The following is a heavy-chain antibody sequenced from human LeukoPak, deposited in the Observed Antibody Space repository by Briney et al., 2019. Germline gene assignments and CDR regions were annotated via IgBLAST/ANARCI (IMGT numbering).Heavy chain of an antibody. J-gene: IGHJ3*02. V-gene: IGHV3-23*01. CDR3: ARRTRGSPGKNAFDI. CDR2: ISGSGGST. Sequence: GGSLRLSCAASGFTFSSYAMSWVRQAPGKGLEWVSAISGSGGSTYYADSVKGRFTISRDNSKNTLYLQMNSLRAEDTAVYYCARRTRGSPGKNAFDIWAKGQWSPSLQ. D-gene: IGHD1-14*01. CDR1: GFTFSSYA.